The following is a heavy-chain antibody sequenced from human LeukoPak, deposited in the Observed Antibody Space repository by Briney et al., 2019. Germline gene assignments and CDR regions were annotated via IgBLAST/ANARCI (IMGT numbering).Heavy chain of an antibody. J-gene: IGHJ4*02. D-gene: IGHD6-19*01. CDR3: ARGRKYSSGWYNFNGFDY. V-gene: IGHV1-8*01. CDR1: GYTFTSYD. Sequence: ASVKVSCKASGYTFTSYDINWVRQATGQGLEWMGWMNPNSGNTGYAQKFQGRVTMTRNTSISTAYMELSSLRSEDTAVYYCARGRKYSSGWYNFNGFDYWGQGTRVTVSS. CDR2: MNPNSGNT.